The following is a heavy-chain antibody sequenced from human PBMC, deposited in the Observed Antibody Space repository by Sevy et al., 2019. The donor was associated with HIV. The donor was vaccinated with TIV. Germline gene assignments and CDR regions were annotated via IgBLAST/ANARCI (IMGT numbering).Heavy chain of an antibody. D-gene: IGHD3-10*01. CDR2: IIPIFGTA. Sequence: ASVKVSCKASGGTFSSYAISWVRQAPGQGLEWMGGIIPIFGTANYAQKFQGRVTITADESTSTAYMELSSLRSEDTAVYYCAATLYGSGSYDYYYGMDVWGQGTTVTVSS. V-gene: IGHV1-69*13. J-gene: IGHJ6*02. CDR3: AATLYGSGSYDYYYGMDV. CDR1: GGTFSSYA.